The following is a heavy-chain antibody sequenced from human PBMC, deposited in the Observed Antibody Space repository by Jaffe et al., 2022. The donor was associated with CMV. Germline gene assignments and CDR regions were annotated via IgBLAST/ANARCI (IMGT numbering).Heavy chain of an antibody. V-gene: IGHV3-48*03. Sequence: DVQLAESGGGLVQPGGSLRLSCEASGFTFDDYEVNWVRHVPGKGLEWVSYMSRSGSPTYYADSVKGRFTISRDSAKKSVYLQMTSLRVDDTGIYYCSREDTVGAQWWGQGTLVTVSS. D-gene: IGHD5-18*01. J-gene: IGHJ1*01. CDR2: MSRSGSPT. CDR3: SREDTVGAQW. CDR1: GFTFDDYE.